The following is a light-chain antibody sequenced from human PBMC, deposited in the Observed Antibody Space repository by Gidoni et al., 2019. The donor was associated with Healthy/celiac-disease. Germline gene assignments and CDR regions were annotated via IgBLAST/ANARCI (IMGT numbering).Light chain of an antibody. Sequence: DIVLTHSPATLSLSPGDRATLPCRASQSVSSYLAWYQQKPGQAPRLLIYEASNRATGSPARCSGSGSGTDFTLTISSLEPEDFAVYYCQQRSNWPPYTFGQGTKLEIK. J-gene: IGKJ2*01. CDR1: QSVSSY. V-gene: IGKV3-11*01. CDR2: EAS. CDR3: QQRSNWPPYT.